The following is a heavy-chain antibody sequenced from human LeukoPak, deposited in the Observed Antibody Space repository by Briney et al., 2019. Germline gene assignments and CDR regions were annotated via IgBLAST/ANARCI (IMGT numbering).Heavy chain of an antibody. Sequence: PSETLSLTCTVSGGSISSYYWSWIRQPAGKGLEWIGRIYTSGSTNCNPSLKSRVTMSVDTSKNQFSLKLSSVTAADTAVYYCARTTEDCSSTSCYQYWFDPWGQGTLVTVSS. CDR3: ARTTEDCSSTSCYQYWFDP. J-gene: IGHJ5*02. D-gene: IGHD2-2*01. V-gene: IGHV4-4*07. CDR2: IYTSGST. CDR1: GGSISSYY.